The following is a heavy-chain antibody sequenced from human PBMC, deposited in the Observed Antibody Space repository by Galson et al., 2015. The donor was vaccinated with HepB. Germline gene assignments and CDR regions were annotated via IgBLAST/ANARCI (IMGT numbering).Heavy chain of an antibody. CDR2: ISWNSGSI. Sequence: SLRLSCAASGFTFDDYAMHWVRQAPGKGLEWVSGISWNSGSIGYADSVKGRFTISRDNAKNSLYLQMNSLRAEDTALYYCAKGLPAARGNAFDIWGQGTMVTVSS. V-gene: IGHV3-9*01. CDR3: AKGLPAARGNAFDI. CDR1: GFTFDDYA. D-gene: IGHD2-2*01. J-gene: IGHJ3*02.